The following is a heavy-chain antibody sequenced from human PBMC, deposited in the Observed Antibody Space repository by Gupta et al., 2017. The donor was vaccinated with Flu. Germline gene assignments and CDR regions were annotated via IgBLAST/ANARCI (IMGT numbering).Heavy chain of an antibody. D-gene: IGHD2-2*01. Sequence: YYMSWIRQAPGKGLEWVSYISSSGSTIYYADSVKGRFTISRDNAKNSLYLQMNSLRAEDTAVYYCARGPCSSTSCRYYFDCWGQGTLVTVSS. J-gene: IGHJ4*02. CDR3: ARGPCSSTSCRYYFDC. V-gene: IGHV3-11*01. CDR1: YY. CDR2: ISSSGSTI.